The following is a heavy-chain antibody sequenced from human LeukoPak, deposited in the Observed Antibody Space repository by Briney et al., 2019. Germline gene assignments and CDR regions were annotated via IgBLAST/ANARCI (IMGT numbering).Heavy chain of an antibody. CDR2: INPNSGGT. CDR3: ARDRAPFQETSFDY. Sequence: ASVKVSCKASGYTFTGYYIHWLRQAPGQGLEWMGWINPNSGGTNYAQRFQGRVTMTRDTSITTAYMELSRLRSDDTAVYYCARDRAPFQETSFDYWGQGTLVTVSS. V-gene: IGHV1-2*02. D-gene: IGHD1-14*01. CDR1: GYTFTGYY. J-gene: IGHJ4*02.